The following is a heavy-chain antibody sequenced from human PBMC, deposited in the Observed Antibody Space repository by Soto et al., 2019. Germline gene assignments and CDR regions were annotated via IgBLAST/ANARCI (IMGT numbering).Heavy chain of an antibody. Sequence: QVQLVQSGAEVKKPGASVKVSCKASGYTFTSYGISCVRQAPGQGLEWMGWISAYNGNTNYAQKLQGRVTMTTDTSTSTAYMELRSLRSDDTAVYYCARESYYYDSSGYSANAFDIWGQGTMVTVSS. V-gene: IGHV1-18*01. CDR1: GYTFTSYG. J-gene: IGHJ3*02. CDR3: ARESYYYDSSGYSANAFDI. D-gene: IGHD3-22*01. CDR2: ISAYNGNT.